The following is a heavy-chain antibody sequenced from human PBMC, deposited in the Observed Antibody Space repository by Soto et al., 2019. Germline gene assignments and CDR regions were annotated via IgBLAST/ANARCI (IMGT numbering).Heavy chain of an antibody. CDR1: GFTFSSYA. V-gene: IGHV3-23*01. Sequence: EVQLLESGGGLVQPGGSLRLSCAASGFTFSSYAMSWVRQAPGKGLEWVSAISGSGGSTYYADSVKGRFTISRDNSKNTLYLQMNCLRAEDKAVYYCAKARRWLQFRYFDLWGRGTLVTVSS. D-gene: IGHD5-12*01. CDR2: ISGSGGST. CDR3: AKARRWLQFRYFDL. J-gene: IGHJ2*01.